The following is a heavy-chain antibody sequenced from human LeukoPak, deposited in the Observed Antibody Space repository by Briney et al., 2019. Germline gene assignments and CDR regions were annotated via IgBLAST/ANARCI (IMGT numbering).Heavy chain of an antibody. Sequence: GGSLRLSCAASGFTFSSYFMNWVRQAPGKGLEWVSSISSSSSYIYYADSVKGRFTISRDNAKNSLYLQMNSLRAEDTAVYYCAREWVAAADYWGQGTLVTVSS. J-gene: IGHJ4*02. CDR2: ISSSSSYI. CDR1: GFTFSSYF. D-gene: IGHD6-25*01. CDR3: AREWVAAADY. V-gene: IGHV3-21*01.